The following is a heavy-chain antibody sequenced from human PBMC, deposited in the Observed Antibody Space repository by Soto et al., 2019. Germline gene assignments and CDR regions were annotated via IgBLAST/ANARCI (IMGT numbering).Heavy chain of an antibody. Sequence: SVKVPCKASGGTFSSDAISGVRQAPGQGLEWMGGIIPIFGTANYAQKFQGRVTITADKSTSTAYMELSSLRSEDTAVYYCARDVELRSRSFYYYYYYGMDVWGQGTTVTVSS. CDR1: GGTFSSDA. J-gene: IGHJ6*02. D-gene: IGHD1-7*01. CDR2: IIPIFGTA. V-gene: IGHV1-69*06. CDR3: ARDVELRSRSFYYYYYYGMDV.